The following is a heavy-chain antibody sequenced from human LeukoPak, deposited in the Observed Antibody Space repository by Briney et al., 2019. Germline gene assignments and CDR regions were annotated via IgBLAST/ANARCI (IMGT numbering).Heavy chain of an antibody. CDR2: IYYSGST. J-gene: IGHJ4*02. CDR3: ARPDGDYIDY. D-gene: IGHD4-17*01. CDR1: GGSISSSSYY. V-gene: IGHV4-39*01. Sequence: SETLSLTCTVSGGSISSSSYYWGWIRQPPGKGLEWIGSIYYSGSTYYNPSLKSRVTISVDTSKNQFSLKLSSVTAADTAVYYCARPDGDYIDYSGQGTLVTVSS.